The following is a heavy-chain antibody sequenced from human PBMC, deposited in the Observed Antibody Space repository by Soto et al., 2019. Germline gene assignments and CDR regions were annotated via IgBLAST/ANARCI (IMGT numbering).Heavy chain of an antibody. CDR3: TRDIYSYGSNFDY. J-gene: IGHJ4*02. D-gene: IGHD5-18*01. CDR1: GFTFGDYA. CDR2: IRSKAYGGTT. V-gene: IGHV3-49*03. Sequence: VRLSCTASGFTFGDYAMSWFRQAPGKGLEWVGFIRSKAYGGTTEYAASVKGRFTISRDDSKSIAYLQMNSLKTEDTAVYYCTRDIYSYGSNFDYWGQGTLVTVSS.